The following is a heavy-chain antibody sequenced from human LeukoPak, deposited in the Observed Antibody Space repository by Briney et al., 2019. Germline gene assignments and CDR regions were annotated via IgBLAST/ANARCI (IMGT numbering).Heavy chain of an antibody. V-gene: IGHV1-2*02. CDR1: GHTFTGYY. CDR2: INPNSGGT. J-gene: IGHJ4*02. Sequence: ASVKVSCKASGHTFTGYYMHWVRQAPGQGLEWMGWINPNSGGTNYAQKFQGSVTMTRDTSISTAYMELSRLRSDDTAVYYCARALYSSSLPGGYWGQGMLVTVSS. D-gene: IGHD6-13*01. CDR3: ARALYSSSLPGGY.